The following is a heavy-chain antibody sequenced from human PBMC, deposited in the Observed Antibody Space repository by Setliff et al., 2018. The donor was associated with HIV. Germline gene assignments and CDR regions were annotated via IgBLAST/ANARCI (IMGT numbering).Heavy chain of an antibody. V-gene: IGHV3-11*01. CDR2: ISSSGSTI. J-gene: IGHJ4*02. D-gene: IGHD6-19*01. Sequence: LSLTCTVSGGSIRSFFWSWIRQAPGKGLEWVSYISSSGSTIYYADSVKGRFTISRDNSKNTLYLQMNSLRAEDTAVYYCAKDYSSGWFDYWGQGTLVTVSS. CDR3: AKDYSSGWFDY. CDR1: GGSIRSFF.